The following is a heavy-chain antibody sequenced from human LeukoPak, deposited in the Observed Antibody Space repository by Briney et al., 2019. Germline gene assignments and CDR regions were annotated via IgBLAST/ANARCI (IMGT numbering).Heavy chain of an antibody. CDR2: IYYSGST. V-gene: IGHV4-39*07. J-gene: IGHJ4*02. CDR1: GGSISSSSYY. CDR3: ARDWGELLNY. D-gene: IGHD1-26*01. Sequence: SETLSLTCTVSGGSISSSSYYWGWIRQPPGKGLEWIGSIYYSGSTYYNPSLKSRVTISVDTSKNQFSLKLSSVTAADTAVYYCARDWGELLNYWGQGTLVTVSS.